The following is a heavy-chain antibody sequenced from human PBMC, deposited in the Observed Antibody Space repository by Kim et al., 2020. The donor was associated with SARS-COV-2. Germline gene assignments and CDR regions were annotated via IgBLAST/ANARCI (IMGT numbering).Heavy chain of an antibody. D-gene: IGHD1-26*01. V-gene: IGHV4-59*10. Sequence: NYHPSLTSRLTMSVDTAKSQFSLKLSSVTAADTAVYYCAGYSERQGGRGYWGQGILVTVSS. CDR3: AGYSERQGGRGY. J-gene: IGHJ4*02.